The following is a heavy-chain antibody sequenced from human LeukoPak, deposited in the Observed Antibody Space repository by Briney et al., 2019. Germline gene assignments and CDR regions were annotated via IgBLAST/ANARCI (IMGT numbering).Heavy chain of an antibody. D-gene: IGHD3-22*01. Sequence: GGSLGLSCTASGFTFGDYAMSWVRQAPGKGLEWVGFIRSKAYGGTTEYAASVKGRFTISRDDSKSIAYLQMNSLKAEDTAVYYCTRDLLASSGLYYFDYWGQGTLVTVSS. V-gene: IGHV3-49*04. CDR1: GFTFGDYA. CDR3: TRDLLASSGLYYFDY. J-gene: IGHJ4*02. CDR2: IRSKAYGGTT.